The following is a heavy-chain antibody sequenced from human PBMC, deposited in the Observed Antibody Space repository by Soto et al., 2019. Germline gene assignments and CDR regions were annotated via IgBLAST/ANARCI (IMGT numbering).Heavy chain of an antibody. J-gene: IGHJ6*02. D-gene: IGHD5-18*01. CDR2: IYYSGST. V-gene: IGHV4-31*03. Sequence: QVQLQESGPGLVKPSQTLSLTCTVSGGSISSGGYYWSWIRQHPGKGLEWIGYIYYSGSTYYNPSLNSRVTISVDTSKNQFSLKLSSVTAADTAVYYCARGTSQLWDYYYYGMDVWGQGTTVTVSS. CDR3: ARGTSQLWDYYYYGMDV. CDR1: GGSISSGGYY.